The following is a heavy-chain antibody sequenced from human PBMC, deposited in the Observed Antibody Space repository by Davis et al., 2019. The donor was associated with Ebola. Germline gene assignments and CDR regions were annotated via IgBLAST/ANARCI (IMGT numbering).Heavy chain of an antibody. D-gene: IGHD1-1*01. CDR2: ISAGSTYI. J-gene: IGHJ3*02. CDR1: GFTFSSYS. Sequence: GGSLRLSCAASGFTFSSYSMNWVRQAPGKGLEWVSSISAGSTYIYYADSVKGRFTISRDNARNSLYLQMNSLRAEDTAVYYCARTEGAVHDAFDIWGQGTMVTVSS. V-gene: IGHV3-21*01. CDR3: ARTEGAVHDAFDI.